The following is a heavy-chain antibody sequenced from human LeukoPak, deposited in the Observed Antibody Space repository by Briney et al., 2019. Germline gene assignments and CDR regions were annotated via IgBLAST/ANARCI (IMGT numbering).Heavy chain of an antibody. CDR1: GDSISSSSYY. CDR3: ARDRTVVVVVAATQAHWFDP. D-gene: IGHD2-15*01. CDR2: FSYSGST. J-gene: IGHJ5*02. V-gene: IGHV4-39*07. Sequence: SETLSLTCTVSGDSISSSSYYWGWIRQPPGKGLEWIGSFSYSGSTYYNPSLKSRVTISVDTSKNQFSLKLSSVTAADTAVYYCARDRTVVVVVAATQAHWFDPWGQGTLVAVSS.